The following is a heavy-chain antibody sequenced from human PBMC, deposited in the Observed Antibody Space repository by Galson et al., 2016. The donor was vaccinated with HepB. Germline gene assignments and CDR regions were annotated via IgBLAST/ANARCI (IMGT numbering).Heavy chain of an antibody. Sequence: SLRLSCAASGFTFSNAWMSWVRQAPGKGLEWVGRIKSKTDGGTTDYAAPVKGRSTISRDDSKNTLYLQMNSLKTEDTAVYYCTATYYDFWSASQIHHWGQGTLVTVSS. CDR1: GFTFSNAW. V-gene: IGHV3-15*01. CDR3: TATYYDFWSASQIHH. D-gene: IGHD3-3*01. J-gene: IGHJ1*01. CDR2: IKSKTDGGTT.